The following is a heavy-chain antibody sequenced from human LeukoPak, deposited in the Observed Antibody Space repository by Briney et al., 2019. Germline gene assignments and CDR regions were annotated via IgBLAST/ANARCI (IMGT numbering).Heavy chain of an antibody. Sequence: SENLSLTCTVSGGSISSGGYYWSWIRQHPGKDLEWIGYIYYSGSTYYNPSLKSRVTISVDTSKNQFSLKLSSVTAADTAVYYCARAKGIAVAGFDYWGQGTLVTVSS. CDR3: ARAKGIAVAGFDY. D-gene: IGHD6-19*01. CDR1: GGSISSGGYY. CDR2: IYYSGST. J-gene: IGHJ4*02. V-gene: IGHV4-31*03.